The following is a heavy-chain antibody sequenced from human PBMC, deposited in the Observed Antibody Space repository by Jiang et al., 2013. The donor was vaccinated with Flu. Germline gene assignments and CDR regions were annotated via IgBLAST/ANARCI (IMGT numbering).Heavy chain of an antibody. V-gene: IGHV2-70*11. D-gene: IGHD3-22*01. CDR3: ARTTYYYDSSSRAGNWFDP. CDR1: GFSLSTSGMC. CDR2: IDWDDDK. J-gene: IGHJ5*02. Sequence: TFSGFSLSTSGMCVSWIRQPPGKALEWLARIDWDDDKYYSTSLKTRLTISKDTSKNQVVLTMTNMDPVDTATYYCARTTYYYDSSSRAGNWFDPWGQGTLVTVSS.